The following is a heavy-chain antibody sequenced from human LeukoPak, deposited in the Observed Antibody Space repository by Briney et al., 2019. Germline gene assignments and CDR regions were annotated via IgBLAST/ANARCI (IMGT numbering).Heavy chain of an antibody. CDR3: ARDQRDYYYDSSGSHSDY. Sequence: ASVKVSCKASGYTFTSYYMHWVRQAPGQGLEWMGIINPSGGSTSYAQKFQGRVTMTRDMSTSTVYMELSSLRSEDTAVYYCARDQRDYYYDSSGSHSDYWGQGTLVTVSS. J-gene: IGHJ4*02. CDR2: INPSGGST. D-gene: IGHD3-22*01. CDR1: GYTFTSYY. V-gene: IGHV1-46*01.